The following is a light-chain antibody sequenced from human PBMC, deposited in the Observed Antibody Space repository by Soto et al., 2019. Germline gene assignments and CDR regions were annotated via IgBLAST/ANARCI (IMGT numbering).Light chain of an antibody. CDR1: QSINSF. CDR3: QQYGGSPRT. J-gene: IGKJ1*01. CDR2: GAS. V-gene: IGKV3-20*01. Sequence: EIVLTQSPATLSLSPGEGATLSCRASQSINSFLAWYQQRRGQAPRLLIHGASNRATGIPDRFSGSGSGTDFTLTISRLQPEDFAVYYCQQYGGSPRTFGQGTKVEVK.